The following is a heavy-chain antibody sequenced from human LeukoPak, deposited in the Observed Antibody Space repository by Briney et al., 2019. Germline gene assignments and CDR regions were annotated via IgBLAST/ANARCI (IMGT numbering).Heavy chain of an antibody. V-gene: IGHV3-13*01. J-gene: IGHJ4*02. CDR3: ARGGLAALDY. Sequence: QAGGSLRLSCAASGFTFSSYDMHWVRQATGKGLEWVSAIGTAGDTYYPGSVKCRFTISRENAKNSLYLQMNSLRAGDTAVYYCARGGLAALDYWGQGTLVTVSS. D-gene: IGHD3/OR15-3a*01. CDR2: IGTAGDT. CDR1: GFTFSSYD.